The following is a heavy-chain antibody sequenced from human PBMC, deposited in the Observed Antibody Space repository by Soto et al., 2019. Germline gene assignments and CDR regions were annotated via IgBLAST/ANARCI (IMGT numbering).Heavy chain of an antibody. CDR2: INQESTTL. CDR1: EITLNIYW. J-gene: IGHJ5*02. V-gene: IGHV3-74*01. CDR3: TKDTFGAWAS. D-gene: IGHD3-10*01. Sequence: EAQLVESGGGLVQPGGSLTLSCTASEITLNIYWMHWIRQAPGKGLVWVSRINQESTTLTYADSVTGRFTISRDSAKNTLYLQMHGLSAEDTAIYYCTKDTFGAWASWGQGTLVTVSS.